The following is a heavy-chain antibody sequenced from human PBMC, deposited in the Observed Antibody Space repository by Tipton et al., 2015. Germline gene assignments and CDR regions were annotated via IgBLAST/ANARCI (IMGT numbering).Heavy chain of an antibody. V-gene: IGHV1-18*01. Sequence: QSGAEVKKPGASVKVSCKASGYTFTSYGISWVRQAPGQGLEWMGWISGYNGKTNYAQRLQGRGTMTTDTSTSTAYMELRSLRSDDTAVYYCARDGGAEYYYYGMDVWGQGTTVTVSS. CDR1: GYTFTSYG. J-gene: IGHJ6*02. CDR3: ARDGGAEYYYYGMDV. D-gene: IGHD3-10*01. CDR2: ISGYNGKT.